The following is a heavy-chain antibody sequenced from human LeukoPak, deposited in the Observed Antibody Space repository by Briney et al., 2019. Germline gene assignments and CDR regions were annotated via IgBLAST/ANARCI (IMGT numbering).Heavy chain of an antibody. CDR1: GYSISSGYY. V-gene: IGHV4-38-2*02. D-gene: IGHD6-13*01. CDR2: IYHSGST. J-gene: IGHJ6*03. CDR3: ARADYSSTWSHDYYYMDV. Sequence: PSETLSLTCTVSGYSISSGYYWGWIRQPPGKGLEWIGSIYHSGSTYYNPSLKSRVTISVDTSKNQFSLKLSSVTAADRAVYYCARADYSSTWSHDYYYMDVWGKGTTVTVSS.